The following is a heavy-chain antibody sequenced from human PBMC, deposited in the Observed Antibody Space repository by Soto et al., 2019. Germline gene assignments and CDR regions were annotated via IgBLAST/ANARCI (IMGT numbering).Heavy chain of an antibody. CDR1: GFTFSSYS. CDR3: ARDLWWLQPSHFDY. CDR2: ISSSSSYI. V-gene: IGHV3-21*01. Sequence: EVQLVESGGGLVKPGGSLRLSCAASGFTFSSYSMNWVRQAPGKGLEWVSSISSSSSYIYYADSGKGRFTISRDNAKNSLYLQMNSLRADDTAVYYCARDLWWLQPSHFDYWGQGTLVIVSS. D-gene: IGHD2-21*01. J-gene: IGHJ4*02.